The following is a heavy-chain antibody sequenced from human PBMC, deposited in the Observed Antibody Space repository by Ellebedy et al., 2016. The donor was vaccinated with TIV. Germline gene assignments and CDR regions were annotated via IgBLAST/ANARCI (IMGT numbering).Heavy chain of an antibody. CDR3: AKVLGPYDILTGYRGYYFDY. CDR2: ISGSGGST. V-gene: IGHV3-23*01. CDR1: GFTFSSYA. D-gene: IGHD3-9*01. Sequence: GGSLRLXXAASGFTFSSYAMSWVRQAPGKGLEWVSAISGSGGSTYYADSVKGRFTISRDNSKNTLYLQMNSLRAEDTAVYYCAKVLGPYDILTGYRGYYFDYWGQGTLVTVSS. J-gene: IGHJ4*02.